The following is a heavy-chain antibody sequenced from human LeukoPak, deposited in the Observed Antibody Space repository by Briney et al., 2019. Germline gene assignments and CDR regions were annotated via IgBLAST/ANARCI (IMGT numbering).Heavy chain of an antibody. V-gene: IGHV4-39*07. Sequence: MASETLSLTCTVSGGSISSSSYNWGWIRQPPGKGLEWIGRIYYSGSTYYNPSLKSRVTISVDTSKNQFSLKLSSVTAADTAVYYCARRYNWARVGDAFDIWGQGTMVTVSS. J-gene: IGHJ3*02. CDR3: ARRYNWARVGDAFDI. CDR1: GGSISSSSYN. D-gene: IGHD1-1*01. CDR2: IYYSGST.